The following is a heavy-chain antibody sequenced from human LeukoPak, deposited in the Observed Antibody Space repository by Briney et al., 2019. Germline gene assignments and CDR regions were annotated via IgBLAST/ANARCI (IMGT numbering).Heavy chain of an antibody. CDR1: GFTFSSYG. CDR3: ARDRPNSSGWLDY. D-gene: IGHD6-19*01. CDR2: IWYDGSNK. J-gene: IGHJ4*02. V-gene: IGHV3-33*01. Sequence: GGSLRLSCAASGFTFSSYGMHWVRQAPGKGLEWVAVIWYDGSNKYYADSVRGRFTISRDNSKNTLYLQMNSLRAEDTAVYYCARDRPNSSGWLDYWGQGTLVTVSS.